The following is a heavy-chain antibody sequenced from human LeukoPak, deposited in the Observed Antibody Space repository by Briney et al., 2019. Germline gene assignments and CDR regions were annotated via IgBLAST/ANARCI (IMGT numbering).Heavy chain of an antibody. Sequence: MSSETLSLTCTVSGGSISSGGYYWRWIRQHPGKGLEWIGYIYYSGSTYYNPSLKSRVTISVDTSKNQFSLKLSSVTAADTAVYYCARGYYDSSGYYYFDYWGQGTLVTVSS. J-gene: IGHJ4*02. D-gene: IGHD3-22*01. CDR1: GGSISSGGYY. CDR3: ARGYYDSSGYYYFDY. CDR2: IYYSGST. V-gene: IGHV4-31*03.